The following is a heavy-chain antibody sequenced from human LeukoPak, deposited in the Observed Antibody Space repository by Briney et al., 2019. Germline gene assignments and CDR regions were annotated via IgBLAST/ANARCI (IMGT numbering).Heavy chain of an antibody. D-gene: IGHD3-10*01. CDR1: GGSISSTTYY. CDR2: INYSGRT. V-gene: IGHV4-39*07. J-gene: IGHJ6*03. Sequence: SETLSLTCTVSGGSISSTTYYWDWIRQPPGKGLEWIGSINYSGRTYYNPSLKSRVTISVDTSKNQFSLELSSVTAADTAVYYCARDYGRLNYYGSGSYLRRMDVWGKGTTVTVSS. CDR3: ARDYGRLNYYGSGSYLRRMDV.